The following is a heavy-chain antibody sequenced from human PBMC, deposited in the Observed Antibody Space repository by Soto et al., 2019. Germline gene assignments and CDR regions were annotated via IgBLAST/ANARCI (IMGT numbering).Heavy chain of an antibody. J-gene: IGHJ6*02. CDR3: ARDNILGILYGGMDV. CDR1: GCSISSGDYY. Sequence: PXETLSLTCTVSGCSISSGDYYWSWIRQPPGKGLEWIGYIYYSGSTYYNPSLKSRVTISVDTSKNQFSLKLSSVTAADTAVYYCARDNILGILYGGMDVWGQGATVTVSS. CDR2: IYYSGST. D-gene: IGHD3-3*01. V-gene: IGHV4-30-4*01.